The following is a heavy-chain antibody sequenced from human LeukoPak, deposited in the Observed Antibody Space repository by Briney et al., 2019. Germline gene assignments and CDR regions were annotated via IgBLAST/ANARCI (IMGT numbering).Heavy chain of an antibody. Sequence: GRSLRLSCAASGFTFSSYGMHWVRQAPGKGLRWVAVIWYDGSNKYYADSVKGRFTISRDNSKNTLYLQMNSLKAEDTAVYYCARVGDSSGYYYVAYYYYYMDVWGKGTTVTVSS. CDR1: GFTFSSYG. CDR3: ARVGDSSGYYYVAYYYYYMDV. D-gene: IGHD3-22*01. J-gene: IGHJ6*03. CDR2: IWYDGSNK. V-gene: IGHV3-33*01.